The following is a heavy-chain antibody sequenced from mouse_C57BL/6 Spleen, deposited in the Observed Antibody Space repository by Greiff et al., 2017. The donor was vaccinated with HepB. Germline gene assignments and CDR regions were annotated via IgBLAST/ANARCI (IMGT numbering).Heavy chain of an antibody. D-gene: IGHD1-1*01. V-gene: IGHV1-64*01. CDR2: IHPNSGST. Sequence: LQQSGAELVKPGASVKLSCKASGYTFTSYWMHWVKQRPGQGLEWIGMIHPNSGSTNYNEKFKSKATLTVDKSSSTAYMQLSSLTSEDSAVYYCARRYYGSSYSLDYWGQGTTLTVSS. CDR3: ARRYYGSSYSLDY. CDR1: GYTFTSYW. J-gene: IGHJ2*01.